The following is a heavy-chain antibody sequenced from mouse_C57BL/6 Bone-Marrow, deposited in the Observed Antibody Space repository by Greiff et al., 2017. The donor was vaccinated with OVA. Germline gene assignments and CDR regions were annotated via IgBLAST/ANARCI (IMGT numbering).Heavy chain of an antibody. Sequence: QVQLKQPGAELVKPGASVKLSCKASGYTFTSYWMHWVKQRPGQGLEWIGMIHPNSGSTNYNEKFKSKATLTVDKSSSTAYMQLSSLTSEDSAVYYCARGYGSSLFAYWGQGTLVTVSA. CDR2: IHPNSGST. CDR1: GYTFTSYW. V-gene: IGHV1-64*01. J-gene: IGHJ3*01. D-gene: IGHD1-1*01. CDR3: ARGYGSSLFAY.